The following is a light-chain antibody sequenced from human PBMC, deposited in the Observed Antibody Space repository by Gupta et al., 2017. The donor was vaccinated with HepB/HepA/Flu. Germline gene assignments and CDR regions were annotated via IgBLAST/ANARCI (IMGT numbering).Light chain of an antibody. CDR1: SSNIGAGYE. Sequence: VLTQPPSXSRAPGQRXTISCTGSSSNIGAGYEVHWYQQLPGTAPKLLIYGNSNRPSGVPDRFSGSKSGTSASLAITGLQAEDEADYYCQSYDSSLSGWVFGGGTKLTVL. CDR3: QSYDSSLSGWV. J-gene: IGLJ3*02. V-gene: IGLV1-40*01. CDR2: GNS.